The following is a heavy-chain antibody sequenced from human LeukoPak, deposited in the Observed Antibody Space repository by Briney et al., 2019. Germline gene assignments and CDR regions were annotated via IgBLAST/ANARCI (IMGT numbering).Heavy chain of an antibody. CDR3: ARGPRDYVRGSYRSRGAFDI. CDR2: INHSGST. V-gene: IGHV4-34*01. CDR1: GGSFSGYY. Sequence: SETLSLTCAVYGGSFSGYYWSWIRQPPGKGLEWIGEINHSGSTNYNPSLMSRVTISVDTSKNQFSLKLSSVTAADTAVYYCARGPRDYVRGSYRSRGAFDIWGQGTMVTVSS. D-gene: IGHD3-16*02. J-gene: IGHJ3*02.